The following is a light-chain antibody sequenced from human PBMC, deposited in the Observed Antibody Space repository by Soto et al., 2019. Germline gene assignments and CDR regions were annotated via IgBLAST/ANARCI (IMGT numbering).Light chain of an antibody. CDR2: GNS. CDR1: SSNIGAGYD. Sequence: QSVLTQPPSVSGAPGQRVTISCTGSSSNIGAGYDVHWYQQLPGTAPKLLIYGNSNRPSGVPDRFSGSKSATSASLAITGLQAEDEADYYCQSYDNSLSGNVFGTGTKLTVL. V-gene: IGLV1-40*01. CDR3: QSYDNSLSGNV. J-gene: IGLJ1*01.